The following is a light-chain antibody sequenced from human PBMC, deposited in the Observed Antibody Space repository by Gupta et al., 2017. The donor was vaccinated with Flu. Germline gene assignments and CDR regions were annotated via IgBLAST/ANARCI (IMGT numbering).Light chain of an antibody. CDR3: QQSYSFPRT. CDR2: AAS. Sequence: DIRMTQSPSSLPASVGDRVNITCRASQTIDNYLNWYQRKPGKAPNLLIYAASSLETGVPSRFSGSSSGTDFTLTISSLQPEDFAAYFCQQSYSFPRTFGPGTTV. J-gene: IGKJ3*01. CDR1: QTIDNY. V-gene: IGKV1-39*01.